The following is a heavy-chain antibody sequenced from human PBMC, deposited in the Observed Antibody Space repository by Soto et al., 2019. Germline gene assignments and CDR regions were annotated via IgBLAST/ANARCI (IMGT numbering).Heavy chain of an antibody. CDR2: ISYDGNNK. Sequence: GSPRLSCAASEFTFSNYAMHWVRQAPGKGLQWLAVISYDGNNKYYADSVEGRFTISRDNSKNTVYLQMNSLRLDDTAVYYCARGPSYSDSYFDHWGQGTLVTVSS. CDR3: ARGPSYSDSYFDH. J-gene: IGHJ4*02. V-gene: IGHV3-30*03. D-gene: IGHD4-17*01. CDR1: EFTFSNYA.